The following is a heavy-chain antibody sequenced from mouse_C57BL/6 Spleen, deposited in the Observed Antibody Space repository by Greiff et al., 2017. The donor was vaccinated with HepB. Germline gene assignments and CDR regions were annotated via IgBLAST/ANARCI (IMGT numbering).Heavy chain of an antibody. CDR2: IDPETGGT. D-gene: IGHD4-1*01. CDR1: GYTFTDYE. V-gene: IGHV1-15*01. J-gene: IGHJ3*01. Sequence: LVESGAELVRPGASVTLSCKASGYTFTDYEMHWVKQTPVHGLEWIGAIDPETGGTAYNQKFKGKAILTADKSSSTAYMELRSLTSEDSAVYYWTRSGLGSAWFAYWGQGTLVTVSA. CDR3: TRSGLGSAWFAY.